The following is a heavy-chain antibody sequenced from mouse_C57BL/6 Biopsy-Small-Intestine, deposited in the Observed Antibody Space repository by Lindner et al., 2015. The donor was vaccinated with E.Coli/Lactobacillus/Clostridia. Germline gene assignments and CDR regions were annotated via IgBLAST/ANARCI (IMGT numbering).Heavy chain of an antibody. CDR3: ARCERGYPYYAMDY. J-gene: IGHJ4*01. CDR1: GYTFTSYG. CDR2: IYPRSGNT. Sequence: VQLQESGAELARPGASVKLSCKASGYTFTSYGISWVKQRTGQGLEWIGEIYPRSGNTYYNEKFKGKATLTADKSSSTAYMELRSLTSEDSAVYFCARCERGYPYYAMDYWGQGTSVTVSS. V-gene: IGHV1-81*01.